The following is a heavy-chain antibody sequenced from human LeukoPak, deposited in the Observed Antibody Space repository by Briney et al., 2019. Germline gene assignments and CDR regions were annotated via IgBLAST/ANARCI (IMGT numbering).Heavy chain of an antibody. J-gene: IGHJ4*02. V-gene: IGHV3-23*01. CDR2: ISGSGDIT. Sequence: PGGSLRLSCAASGFSFSSYGINWVRQAPGKGLEWVSGISGSGDITYYADSVKGRFTISRDNSRNTLYLQMNSLRAEDTAVYYCARRSKSSAIWYYFDYWGQGTLVNVSS. D-gene: IGHD6-25*01. CDR1: GFSFSSYG. CDR3: ARRSKSSAIWYYFDY.